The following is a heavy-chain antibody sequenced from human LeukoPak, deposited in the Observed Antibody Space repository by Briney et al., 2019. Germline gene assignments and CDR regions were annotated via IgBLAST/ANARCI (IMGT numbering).Heavy chain of an antibody. J-gene: IGHJ6*02. D-gene: IGHD6-19*01. CDR2: ISYDGSNK. CDR3: AKDQAHGIAVFWGMDV. V-gene: IGHV3-30*18. CDR1: GFTCSSYD. Sequence: PGGPLRLSCAASGFTCSSYDMDWVRQAPGKGLEWVAVISYDGSNKYYADSVKGRFTISRDNSKNTLYLQMNSLRAEDTAVYYSAKDQAHGIAVFWGMDVWGQGTTATVSS.